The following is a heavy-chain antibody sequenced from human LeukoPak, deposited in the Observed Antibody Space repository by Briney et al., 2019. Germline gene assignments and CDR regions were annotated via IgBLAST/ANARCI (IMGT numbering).Heavy chain of an antibody. CDR3: ARGRVFQLPPNYYYYYYMDV. D-gene: IGHD2-2*01. V-gene: IGHV4-59*01. J-gene: IGHJ6*03. CDR1: GGSISSYY. CDR2: IYYSGST. Sequence: SETLSLTCTVSGGSISSYYWSWIRQPPGKGLEWIGYIYYSGSTNYNPSLKSRVTISVDTSKNQFSLKLSSVTAADTAVYYCARGRVFQLPPNYYYYYYMDVWGKGTTVTVSS.